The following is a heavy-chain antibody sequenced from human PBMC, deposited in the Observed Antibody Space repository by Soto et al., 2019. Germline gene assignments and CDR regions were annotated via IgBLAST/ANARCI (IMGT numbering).Heavy chain of an antibody. CDR3: ARGFEWFGELCSMDV. J-gene: IGHJ6*02. CDR1: GFTFSSYA. V-gene: IGHV3-23*01. D-gene: IGHD3-10*01. CDR2: ISGSGGGT. Sequence: GGSLRLSCAASGFTFSSYAMSWVRQAPGKGLEWVSTISGSGGGTYYADSVKGRFTNSRDDSKNTLYLQMNSLRAEDTAVYYCARGFEWFGELCSMDVWGQGTTVTVSS.